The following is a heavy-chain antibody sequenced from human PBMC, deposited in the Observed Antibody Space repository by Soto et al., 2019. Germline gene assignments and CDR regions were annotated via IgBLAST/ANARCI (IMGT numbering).Heavy chain of an antibody. CDR3: AREFGMDNWNSSIDQGPDY. D-gene: IGHD1-7*01. CDR1: GYTFTSYY. V-gene: IGHV1-46*03. Sequence: ASVKVSCKASGYTFTSYYMHWVRQAPGQGLEWMGIINPSGGSTSYAQKFQGRVTMTRDTSTSTVYMELSSLRSEDTAVYYCAREFGMDNWNSSIDQGPDYWGQGTLVTVSS. CDR2: INPSGGST. J-gene: IGHJ4*02.